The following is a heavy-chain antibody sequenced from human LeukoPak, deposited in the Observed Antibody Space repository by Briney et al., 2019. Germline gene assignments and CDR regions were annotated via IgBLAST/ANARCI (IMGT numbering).Heavy chain of an antibody. Sequence: PGGSLRLSCAASGFTFSSYGMHWVRQAPGKGLEWVAFIRYDGSNKYYADSVKGRFTISRDNSKNTLYLQMNSLRAEDTAVYYCAKDREDMTNYFDYWGQGTLVTVSS. CDR3: AKDREDMTNYFDY. D-gene: IGHD3-10*01. J-gene: IGHJ4*02. CDR1: GFTFSSYG. V-gene: IGHV3-30*02. CDR2: IRYDGSNK.